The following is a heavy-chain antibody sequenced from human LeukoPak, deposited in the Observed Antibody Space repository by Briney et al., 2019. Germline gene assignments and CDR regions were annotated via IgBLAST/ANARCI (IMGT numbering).Heavy chain of an antibody. CDR1: GDSISSYY. J-gene: IGHJ4*02. V-gene: IGHV4-59*01. CDR2: IYHSGST. CDR3: ATGYSSTWYYFDY. Sequence: SETLSLTCTVSGDSISSYYWSWTRQPPGKGLEWIGYIYHSGSTNYNPSLKSRVTISADTSKDQFSLKLASVTAADTAVYYCATGYSSTWYYFDYWGQGTLVTVSS. D-gene: IGHD6-13*01.